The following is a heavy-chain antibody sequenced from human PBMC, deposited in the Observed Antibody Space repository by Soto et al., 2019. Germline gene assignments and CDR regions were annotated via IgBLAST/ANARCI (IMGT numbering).Heavy chain of an antibody. J-gene: IGHJ5*02. D-gene: IGHD2-2*01. V-gene: IGHV3-23*01. CDR1: GFTFSTYA. CDR3: AKDEEGFPFDCISTSCHTRFDP. Sequence: PGGSLGLSCAASGFTFSTYAMAWVRQAPGKGLEWVSGISGSGGSTYYADSVKGRFTISRDNSKNTLYLQMNSLRAEDTAVYYCAKDEEGFPFDCISTSCHTRFDPWGQGTLVTVSS. CDR2: ISGSGGST.